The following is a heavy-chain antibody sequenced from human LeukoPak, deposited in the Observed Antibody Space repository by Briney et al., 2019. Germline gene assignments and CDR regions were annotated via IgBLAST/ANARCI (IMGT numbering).Heavy chain of an antibody. CDR3: ATGAVRGRFLGVF. D-gene: IGHD3-10*02. J-gene: IGHJ4*02. CDR1: GFTFSSYG. CDR2: IWDDGSEK. V-gene: IGHV3-33*08. Sequence: GRSLRLSCAASGFTFSSYGMHWVRQAPGKGLEWVAVIWDDGSEKYYADSVKGRFSISRDNSKNTLYLQMNSLRAEDTAVYYCATGAVRGRFLGVFWGQGTLVTVSS.